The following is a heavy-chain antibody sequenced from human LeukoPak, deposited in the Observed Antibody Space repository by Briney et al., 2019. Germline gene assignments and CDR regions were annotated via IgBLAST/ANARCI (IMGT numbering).Heavy chain of an antibody. J-gene: IGHJ4*02. D-gene: IGHD3-22*01. CDR1: GESISGFY. Sequence: PSETLSLTCTVSGESISGFYWTWIRQPPGKGLEWIGSIYYSGSTYYNPSLKSRVTISVDTSKNQFSLKLSSVTAADTAVYYCAREHDSSGYYNGDFDYWGQGTLVTVSS. CDR2: IYYSGST. V-gene: IGHV4-38-2*02. CDR3: AREHDSSGYYNGDFDY.